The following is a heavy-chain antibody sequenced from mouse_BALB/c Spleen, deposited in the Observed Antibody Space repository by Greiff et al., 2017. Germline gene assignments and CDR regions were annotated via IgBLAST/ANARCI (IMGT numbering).Heavy chain of an antibody. CDR3: AREVYYYGSRAWFAY. D-gene: IGHD1-1*01. CDR2: IHYSGST. J-gene: IGHJ3*01. Sequence: EVQLQQSGPDLVKPSQSLSLTCTVTGYSITSGYSWHWIRQFPGNKLEWMGYIHYSGSTNYNPSLKSRISITRDTSKNQFFLQLNSVTTEDTATYYCAREVYYYGSRAWFAYWGQGTLVTVSA. CDR1: GYSITSGYS. V-gene: IGHV3-1*02.